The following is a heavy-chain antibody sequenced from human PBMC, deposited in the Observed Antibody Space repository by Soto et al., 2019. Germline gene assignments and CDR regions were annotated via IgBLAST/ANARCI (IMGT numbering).Heavy chain of an antibody. CDR3: ARDRLSIVVVPAAMGDFDY. J-gene: IGHJ4*02. V-gene: IGHV3-7*01. Sequence: GSLRLSCAASGFTFSSYWMSWVRQAPGKGLEWVANIKQDGSEKYYVDSVKGRFTISRDNAKNSLYLQMNSLRAEDTAVYYCARDRLSIVVVPAAMGDFDYWGQGTLVTVSS. CDR2: IKQDGSEK. D-gene: IGHD2-2*01. CDR1: GFTFSSYW.